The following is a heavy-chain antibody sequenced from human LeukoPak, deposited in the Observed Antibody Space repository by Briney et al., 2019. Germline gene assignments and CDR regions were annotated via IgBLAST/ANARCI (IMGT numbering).Heavy chain of an antibody. Sequence: ASVKVSCKVSGYTFTDYYRHWVQQAPGKGLEWMGLVDPEDGETIYAEKFQGRVTITADTSTDTAYMELSSLRSQDTAAYYCATPGPSRGLGYCSRTSCYNVWGKGTTVTVSS. CDR3: ATPGPSRGLGYCSRTSCYNV. CDR1: GYTFTDYY. J-gene: IGHJ6*04. CDR2: VDPEDGET. V-gene: IGHV1-69-2*01. D-gene: IGHD2-2*02.